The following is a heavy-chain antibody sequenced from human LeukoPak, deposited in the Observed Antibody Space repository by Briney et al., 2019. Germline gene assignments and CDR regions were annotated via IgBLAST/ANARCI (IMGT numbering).Heavy chain of an antibody. CDR2: ISSSSSYI. J-gene: IGHJ6*03. CDR1: EFTFSSYS. D-gene: IGHD6-13*01. Sequence: GGSLRLSCAASEFTFSSYSMNWVRQAPGKGLEWVSSISSSSSYIYYADSVKGRFTISRDNAKNSLSLQMNSLRAEDTAVYYCARGNAAAGTDYYYYYYMDVWGKGTTVTISS. CDR3: ARGNAAAGTDYYYYYYMDV. V-gene: IGHV3-21*01.